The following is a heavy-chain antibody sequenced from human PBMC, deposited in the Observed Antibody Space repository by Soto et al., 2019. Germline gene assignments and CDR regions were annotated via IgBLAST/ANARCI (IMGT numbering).Heavy chain of an antibody. Sequence: QVQLVQSGAEVKKPGASVKVSCKASGYTFTNYAMHWVSQAPGQRLEWMGWINAAIGNTKYSQKFQGSVTITRDTSANTAYMELSSLRSEDTAVYYCARRNVYGSGSYSFDYWGQGTLVTVSS. CDR3: ARRNVYGSGSYSFDY. CDR1: GYTFTNYA. V-gene: IGHV1-3*01. D-gene: IGHD3-10*01. J-gene: IGHJ4*02. CDR2: INAAIGNT.